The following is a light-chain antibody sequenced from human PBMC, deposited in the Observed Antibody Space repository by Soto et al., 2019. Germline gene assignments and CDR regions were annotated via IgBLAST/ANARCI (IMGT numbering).Light chain of an antibody. J-gene: IGKJ3*01. CDR2: DAS. Sequence: DIQMTQSPSTLSASVGDRVTITCRASQSIRTWLAWYQQKPGKAPKLLIYDASSLESGVPSRFSGGGSGTEFTLTISSLQPDDFATDYCQQYNRDLFTFGPGTKVD. V-gene: IGKV1-5*01. CDR3: QQYNRDLFT. CDR1: QSIRTW.